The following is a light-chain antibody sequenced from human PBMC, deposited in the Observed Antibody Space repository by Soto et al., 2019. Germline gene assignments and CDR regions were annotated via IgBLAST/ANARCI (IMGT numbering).Light chain of an antibody. CDR3: QSYDSSLSGSVV. Sequence: QSVLTQPPSVSGAPGQRVTISCTGSSSNIGAGYDVNWYQQLPGTAPKLLIYGNSNRPSGVTDRFSGSKSGTSASLAITGLQAEDEADYYCQSYDSSLSGSVVFGGGTKLTVL. CDR2: GNS. J-gene: IGLJ2*01. CDR1: SSNIGAGYD. V-gene: IGLV1-40*01.